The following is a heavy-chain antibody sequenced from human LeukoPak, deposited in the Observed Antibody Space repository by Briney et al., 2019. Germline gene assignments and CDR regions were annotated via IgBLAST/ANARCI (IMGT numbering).Heavy chain of an antibody. Sequence: ASVKVSCKASGYTFTSYGISWVRQAPGQGLEWMGGIIPIFGTANYAQKFQGRVTITADKSTSTAYMELSSLRSEDTAVYYCARADQYYYDSSGYSDAFDIWGQGTMVTVSS. V-gene: IGHV1-69*06. CDR3: ARADQYYYDSSGYSDAFDI. D-gene: IGHD3-22*01. CDR2: IIPIFGTA. CDR1: GYTFTSYG. J-gene: IGHJ3*02.